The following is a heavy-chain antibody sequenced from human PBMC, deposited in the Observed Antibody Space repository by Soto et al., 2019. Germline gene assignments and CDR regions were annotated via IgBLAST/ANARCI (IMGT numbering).Heavy chain of an antibody. J-gene: IGHJ4*02. CDR1: GGSFSGYY. CDR2: LNHSGST. D-gene: IGHD6-19*01. Sequence: QVQLQQWGAGLLKPSETLSLTCAGYGGSFSGYYWSWIRQPPAKGLEWIGELNHSGSTTYNPSLKSQVTISVDTAKNQFSLKLSSVTAADTAVYYCARHSRGWCGSPFDSWGQGPLVTVSS. V-gene: IGHV4-34*01. CDR3: ARHSRGWCGSPFDS.